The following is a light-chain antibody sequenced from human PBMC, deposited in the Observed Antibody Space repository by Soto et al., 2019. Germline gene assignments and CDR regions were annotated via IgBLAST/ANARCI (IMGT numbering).Light chain of an antibody. CDR1: SSTVGGFNV. V-gene: IGLV2-23*01. Sequence: QSALTQPASVSGSPGQSITISCTGTSSTVGGFNVVSWYQQHPGKAPKVIIYEGIKRPSGVSNRFSGSNSGSTASLTISGLKAEDEADYYCCSYVGANTYVFGTGTKVTVL. CDR3: CSYVGANTYV. J-gene: IGLJ1*01. CDR2: EGI.